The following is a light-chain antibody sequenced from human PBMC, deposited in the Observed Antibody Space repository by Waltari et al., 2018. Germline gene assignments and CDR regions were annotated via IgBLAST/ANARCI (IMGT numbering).Light chain of an antibody. Sequence: EIVMTQSPATLSVSPGEGATLSCMASQSVTTKLAWYQLKPGQAPRLLIYDASSRATGIPARFSGSGFGTEFTLTISSLQSEDFAVYYCQQYHNWPPWTFGRGTKVEIK. V-gene: IGKV3D-15*01. J-gene: IGKJ1*01. CDR2: DAS. CDR1: QSVTTK. CDR3: QQYHNWPPWT.